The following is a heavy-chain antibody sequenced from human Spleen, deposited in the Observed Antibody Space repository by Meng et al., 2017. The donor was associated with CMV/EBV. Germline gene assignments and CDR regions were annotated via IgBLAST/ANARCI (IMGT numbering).Heavy chain of an antibody. V-gene: IGHV3-23*01. CDR3: ARGGGYQLLLVYFDY. D-gene: IGHD2-2*01. CDR1: GFTFSSYA. Sequence: GGSLRLSCAASGFTFSSYAMSWVRQAPGKGLEWVSAISGSGGSTYYADSVKGRFTISRDNSKNTLYLQMNSRRAEDTAVYYCARGGGYQLLLVYFDYWGQGTLVTVSS. J-gene: IGHJ4*02. CDR2: ISGSGGST.